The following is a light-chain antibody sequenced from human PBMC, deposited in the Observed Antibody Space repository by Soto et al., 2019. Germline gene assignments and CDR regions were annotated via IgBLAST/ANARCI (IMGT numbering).Light chain of an antibody. CDR1: NNDIGGYNL. CDR3: CSYSRTSSLV. J-gene: IGLJ2*01. V-gene: IGLV2-23*01. CDR2: EGS. Sequence: QSVLTQPASVSGSPGQSITISCTGTNNDIGGYNLVSWYQQHPGRAPKLLIYEGSVRPSGVSNRVSASKSGNTASLTTSGLQAEDEADYYCCSYSRTSSLVFGGGTQLTVL.